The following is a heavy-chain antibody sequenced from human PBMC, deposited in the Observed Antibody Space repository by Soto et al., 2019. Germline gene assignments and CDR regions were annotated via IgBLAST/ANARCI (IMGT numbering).Heavy chain of an antibody. CDR2: IYYSGST. CDR1: GGPISSGGYY. J-gene: IGHJ3*02. CDR3: ARFSRSGYFVLDAFDI. V-gene: IGHV4-31*03. Sequence: QGQLQESGPGLVKPSQTLSLTCTVSGGPISSGGYYWSWIRQHPGKGLEWIGYIYYSGSTYYNPSLTSRVTISLDTSKSQFSLKLSSVTAADTAVYYCARFSRSGYFVLDAFDIWGQGTMVTVSS. D-gene: IGHD3-22*01.